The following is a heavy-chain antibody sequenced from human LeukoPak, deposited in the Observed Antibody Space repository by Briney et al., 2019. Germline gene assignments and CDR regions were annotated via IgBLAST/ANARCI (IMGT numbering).Heavy chain of an antibody. J-gene: IGHJ4*02. CDR1: GYSFTSYW. CDR3: ARKGRYCSSTNCPFDY. V-gene: IGHV5-51*01. D-gene: IGHD2-2*01. Sequence: GESLQISCKGSGYSFTSYWIGWVRQLPGKGLEWMGIIYPGDSDTRYSPFFQGQVTISADKSISTAYLQWSSLKASDTAMYYCARKGRYCSSTNCPFDYWGQGTLVTVSS. CDR2: IYPGDSDT.